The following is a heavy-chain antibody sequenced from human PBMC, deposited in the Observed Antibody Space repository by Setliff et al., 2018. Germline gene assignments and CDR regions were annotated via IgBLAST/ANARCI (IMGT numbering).Heavy chain of an antibody. J-gene: IGHJ4*02. CDR3: SRLVRYCTRTSCQRLSGDDY. CDR1: GYTFTDYG. V-gene: IGHV1-18*01. D-gene: IGHD2-2*01. CDR2: ISPYSGNT. Sequence: GGSVKVSCKASGYTFTDYGVTWVRQAPGQGLEWVGWISPYSGNTYYAPKFQGRVTMTTDTSTTTAYMELKSLRSDDTAIYYCSRLVRYCTRTSCQRLSGDDYWGQGALVTVSS.